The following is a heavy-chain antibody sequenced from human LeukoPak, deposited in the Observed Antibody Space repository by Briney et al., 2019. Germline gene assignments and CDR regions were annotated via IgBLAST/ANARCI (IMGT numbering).Heavy chain of an antibody. J-gene: IGHJ3*02. CDR3: ARDQSLYGVGYAFDI. Sequence: ASVKVSCKASGYTFTSYGVSWVRQAPGQGLEWMGWISAYNGDTNYAQKLQGRVTMTTDTSTSTAYMELTSLRSDDTAVYYCARDQSLYGVGYAFDIWGQGTMVIVSS. D-gene: IGHD2-8*01. CDR2: ISAYNGDT. CDR1: GYTFTSYG. V-gene: IGHV1-18*01.